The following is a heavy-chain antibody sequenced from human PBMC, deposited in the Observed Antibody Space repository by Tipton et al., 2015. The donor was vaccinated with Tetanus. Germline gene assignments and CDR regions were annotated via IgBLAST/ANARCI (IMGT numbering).Heavy chain of an antibody. CDR1: GFTFSHHW. CDR3: ARDRGEDWTNFYYMDV. Sequence: SLRLSCEGSGFTFSHHWMSWVRQAPGKGLEWVANIKQDGSAQYYVDSVKGRFTISRDEAKKSVYLEMSSLTVGDTAVYYCARDRGEDWTNFYYMDVWGKGATVTVSS. V-gene: IGHV3-7*01. D-gene: IGHD3/OR15-3a*01. CDR2: IKQDGSAQ. J-gene: IGHJ6*03.